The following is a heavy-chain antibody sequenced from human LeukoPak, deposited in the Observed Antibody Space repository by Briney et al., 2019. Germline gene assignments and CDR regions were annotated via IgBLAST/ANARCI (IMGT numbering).Heavy chain of an antibody. Sequence: SETLSLTCTVSGGSISSYYWSWIRQPPGKGLEWIGYIYYSGSTNYNPSLKSRVTISVDTSKNQFSLKLSSVTAADTAVYYCARQNYGAAPLRYWGQGTLVTVSS. D-gene: IGHD4/OR15-4a*01. CDR2: IYYSGST. V-gene: IGHV4-59*08. CDR1: GGSISSYY. J-gene: IGHJ4*02. CDR3: ARQNYGAAPLRY.